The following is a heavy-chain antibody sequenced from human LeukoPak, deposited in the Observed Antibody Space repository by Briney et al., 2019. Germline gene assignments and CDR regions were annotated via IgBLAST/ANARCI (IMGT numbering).Heavy chain of an antibody. Sequence: ASVKVSCKASGYTFTSYYMHWVRQAPGQGLEWMGIINPSGGSTSYAQKFQGRVTMTRDTSTSTVYMELSSLRSEDTAVYYCASAAGIAVAGPISDAFDIWGQGTMVTVSS. V-gene: IGHV1-46*01. J-gene: IGHJ3*02. D-gene: IGHD6-19*01. CDR3: ASAAGIAVAGPISDAFDI. CDR1: GYTFTSYY. CDR2: INPSGGST.